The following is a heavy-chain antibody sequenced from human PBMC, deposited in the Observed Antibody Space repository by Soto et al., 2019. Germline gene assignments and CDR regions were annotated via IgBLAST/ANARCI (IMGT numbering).Heavy chain of an antibody. J-gene: IGHJ4*02. V-gene: IGHV1-69*01. CDR3: ARSWDSYGSPPFDY. Sequence: QVQLVQSGAEVKKPGSSVKVSCKASGGTFSSYAISWVRQAPGQGLEWMGGIIPIFGTANYAQKFQGRVTMTADESTSTAYMELSSMRSEDTAVYYCARSWDSYGSPPFDYWGQGTLVTVSS. CDR2: IIPIFGTA. D-gene: IGHD5-18*01. CDR1: GGTFSSYA.